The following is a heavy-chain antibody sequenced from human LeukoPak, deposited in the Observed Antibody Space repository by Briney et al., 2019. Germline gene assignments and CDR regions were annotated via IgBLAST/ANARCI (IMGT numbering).Heavy chain of an antibody. J-gene: IGHJ3*02. D-gene: IGHD1-26*01. Sequence: GGSLRLSCAASGFTFSSYWMSWVRQAPGKGLEWVANIKQDGSEKYYVDSVKGRFTISRNNAKNSLYLQMNSLRAEDTAVYYCARGWELLVWALFDIWGQGTMVTVSS. V-gene: IGHV3-7*01. CDR3: ARGWELLVWALFDI. CDR2: IKQDGSEK. CDR1: GFTFSSYW.